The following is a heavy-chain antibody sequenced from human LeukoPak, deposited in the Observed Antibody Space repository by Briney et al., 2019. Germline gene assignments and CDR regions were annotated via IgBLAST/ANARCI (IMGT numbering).Heavy chain of an antibody. CDR2: ISSSSSFI. CDR1: GFTFSSYT. V-gene: IGHV3-21*01. Sequence: GGSLRLSCAASGFTFSSYTMNLVRQVPGKGLEWVSSISSSSSFIFYAESLQGRFASSRDNAKNSLFLQMNSLRAEDTAVYYCARSFYDILTGDYIRDNWFDSWGQGTLVTVSS. J-gene: IGHJ5*01. CDR3: ARSFYDILTGDYIRDNWFDS. D-gene: IGHD3-9*01.